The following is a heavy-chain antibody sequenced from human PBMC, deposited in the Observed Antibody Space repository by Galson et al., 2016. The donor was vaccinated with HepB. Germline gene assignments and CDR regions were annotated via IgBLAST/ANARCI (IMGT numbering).Heavy chain of an antibody. J-gene: IGHJ3*02. CDR1: GFIVSDNY. V-gene: IGHV3-66*01. CDR3: ARGSKTWSHRAFDI. D-gene: IGHD1-1*01. CDR2: IYSGGGA. Sequence: SLRLSCAVSGFIVSDNYMSWVRQAPGRGLEWVSVIYSGGGAYYADSVKGRIIISRDNSKNTVDLQMNNLRADDTAVYFCARGSKTWSHRAFDIWGQGTMVTVSS.